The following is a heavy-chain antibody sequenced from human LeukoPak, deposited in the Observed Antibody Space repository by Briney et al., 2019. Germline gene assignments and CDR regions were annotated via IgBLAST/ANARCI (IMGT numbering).Heavy chain of an antibody. Sequence: GGSLRLSCAASGFTFSSYEMNWVRQAPGKGLEWVSYISSSGSTIYYADSVKGRFTISRDNAKNSLYLQMNSLRAEDTAVYYCARAPRVATPYYYYMDVWGKGTTVTVSS. CDR1: GFTFSSYE. CDR2: ISSSGSTI. CDR3: ARAPRVATPYYYYMDV. V-gene: IGHV3-48*03. J-gene: IGHJ6*03. D-gene: IGHD2-15*01.